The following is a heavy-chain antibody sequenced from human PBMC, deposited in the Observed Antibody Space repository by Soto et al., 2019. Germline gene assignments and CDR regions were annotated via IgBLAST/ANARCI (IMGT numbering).Heavy chain of an antibody. CDR1: GDSITNAAYY. D-gene: IGHD3-10*01. CDR3: ARVYGSGSYYGDY. Sequence: SETLSLTCTVSGDSITNAAYYWGWIRQPPGKGLECIGIIYYSGNTYYSPSLKSRVTMSVDTSKNQFSLKLSSVSAADTSMYYCARVYGSGSYYGDYWGQGTLVTVS. J-gene: IGHJ4*02. V-gene: IGHV4-39*01. CDR2: IYYSGNT.